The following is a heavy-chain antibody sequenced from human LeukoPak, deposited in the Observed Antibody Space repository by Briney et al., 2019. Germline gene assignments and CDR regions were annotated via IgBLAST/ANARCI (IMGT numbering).Heavy chain of an antibody. CDR3: ARDWSHRILDV. V-gene: IGHV3-66*01. CDR2: IYSGGST. Sequence: PGGSLRLSCAASEFSVGSNYMTWVRQAPGKGLEWVSLIYSGGSTYYADSVKGRFTISRDNAQNSLYLQMNSLRAEDTAVYYCARDWSHRILDVWGKGTTVTVSS. D-gene: IGHD3-16*02. J-gene: IGHJ6*04. CDR1: EFSVGSNY.